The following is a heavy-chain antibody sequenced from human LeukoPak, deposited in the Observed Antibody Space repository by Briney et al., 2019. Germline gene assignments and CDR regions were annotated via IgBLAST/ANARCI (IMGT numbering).Heavy chain of an antibody. D-gene: IGHD3-9*01. CDR1: GASISSSNW. Sequence: PSETLSLTCAVSGASISSSNWWSWVRQPPGKGLEWIGEIYHSGSTNYNPSLKSRVSISVDKSKNQFSLEVSSVTAAATAVYYCARCLSLHYDILTGFFSMDVWGQGTTVTVSS. J-gene: IGHJ6*02. CDR3: ARCLSLHYDILTGFFSMDV. CDR2: IYHSGST. V-gene: IGHV4-4*02.